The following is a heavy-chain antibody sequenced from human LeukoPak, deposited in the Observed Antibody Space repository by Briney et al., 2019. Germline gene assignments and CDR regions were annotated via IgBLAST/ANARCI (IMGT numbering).Heavy chain of an antibody. D-gene: IGHD3-22*01. CDR2: IIPIFGTA. V-gene: IGHV1-69*05. J-gene: IGHJ4*02. CDR1: GGTFSSYA. CDR3: ATQGTAYYYDSSAPPWAFDY. Sequence: ASVKVSCKASGGTFSSYAISWVRQAPGQGLEWMGGIIPIFGTANYAQKFQGRVTITTDESTSTAYMELSSLRSEDTAVYYCATQGTAYYYDSSAPPWAFDYWGQGTLVTVSS.